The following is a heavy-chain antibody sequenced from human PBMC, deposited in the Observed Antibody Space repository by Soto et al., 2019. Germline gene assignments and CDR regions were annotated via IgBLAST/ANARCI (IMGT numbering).Heavy chain of an antibody. V-gene: IGHV3-30*18. CDR1: GFTFSSYG. CDR3: AKDGGGYYDILTGYYWFDP. J-gene: IGHJ5*02. Sequence: QVQLVESGGGVVQPGRSLRLSCAASGFTFSSYGMHWVRQAPGKGLEWVAVISYDGSNKYYADSVKGRFTISRDNSKNTLYLQMNSLRAEDTAVYYCAKDGGGYYDILTGYYWFDPWGQGTLVTVSS. CDR2: ISYDGSNK. D-gene: IGHD3-9*01.